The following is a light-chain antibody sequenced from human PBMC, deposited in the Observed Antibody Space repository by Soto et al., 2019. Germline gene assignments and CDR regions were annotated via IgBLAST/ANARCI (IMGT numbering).Light chain of an antibody. V-gene: IGKV3-15*01. Sequence: EIVMTQSPATLSVSPGERATLSCRASQSVSGNLAWYQQKPGQAPRLLIYGESTRATGIPARFSGSGSGTEFTLSISSLQSEDFPVYYCQQYNNWPPWTFGQGTKVEIK. J-gene: IGKJ1*01. CDR3: QQYNNWPPWT. CDR2: GES. CDR1: QSVSGN.